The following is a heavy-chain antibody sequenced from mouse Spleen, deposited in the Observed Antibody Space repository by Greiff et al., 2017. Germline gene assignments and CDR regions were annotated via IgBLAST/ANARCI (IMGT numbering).Heavy chain of an antibody. D-gene: IGHD1-1*01. Sequence: EVQLQESGPGLVKPSQSLSLTCSVTGYSITSGYYWNWIRQFPGNKLEWMGYISYDGSNNYNPSLKNRISITRDTSKNQFFLKLNSVTTEDTATYYCARRDFIYYYGLDYWGQGTTLTVSS. CDR2: ISYDGSN. CDR1: GYSITSGYY. J-gene: IGHJ2*01. CDR3: ARRDFIYYYGLDY. V-gene: IGHV3-6*01.